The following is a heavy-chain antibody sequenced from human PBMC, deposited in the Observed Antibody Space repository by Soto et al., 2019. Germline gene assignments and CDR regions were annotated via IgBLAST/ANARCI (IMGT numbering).Heavy chain of an antibody. CDR2: IYYSGNT. CDR3: ARGWSRYYGSGAAFDY. Sequence: QVQLQESGPGLVKPSETLSLTCTVSGGSISSYYWSWIRQPPGKGLEWIGYIYYSGNTNYNPSLNSRVTISVDTSKNQFSLKLSSVTAAYTAVYYCARGWSRYYGSGAAFDYWGQGTLVTVSS. J-gene: IGHJ4*02. D-gene: IGHD3-10*01. CDR1: GGSISSYY. V-gene: IGHV4-59*01.